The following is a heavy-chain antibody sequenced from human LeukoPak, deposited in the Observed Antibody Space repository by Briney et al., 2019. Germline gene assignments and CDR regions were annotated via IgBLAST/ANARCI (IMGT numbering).Heavy chain of an antibody. D-gene: IGHD6-19*01. V-gene: IGHV1-69*06. CDR3: ARSIAVAGTVPRYYYYMDV. Sequence: SVKVSCKASGGTFSSYAISWVRQAPGQGLEWVGGSIPIFGTANYAQKFQGRVTITADKSTSTAYMELSSLRSEDTAVYYCARSIAVAGTVPRYYYYMDVWGKGTTVTVSS. J-gene: IGHJ6*03. CDR2: SIPIFGTA. CDR1: GGTFSSYA.